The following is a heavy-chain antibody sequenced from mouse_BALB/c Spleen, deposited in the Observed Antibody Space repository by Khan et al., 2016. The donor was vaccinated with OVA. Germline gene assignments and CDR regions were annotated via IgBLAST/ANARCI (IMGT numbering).Heavy chain of an antibody. CDR3: ARLEEI. J-gene: IGHJ2*01. V-gene: IGHV2-9*02. CDR2: IWAGGST. CDR1: GFSLTSYG. Sequence: QVQLKESGPGLVAPSQSLSITCTVSGFSLTSYGVHWVRQPPGKGLEWLGVIWAGGSTHYNSALMSRLSISKDNSKSHVFLKMNREKTKDTARNYCARLEEIWGQGTTLTVSS.